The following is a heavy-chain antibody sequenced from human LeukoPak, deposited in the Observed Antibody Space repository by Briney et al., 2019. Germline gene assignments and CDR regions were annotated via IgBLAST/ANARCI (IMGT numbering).Heavy chain of an antibody. D-gene: IGHD3-10*01. V-gene: IGHV3-21*01. CDR3: ARGRGGFAVDY. CDR2: ISSSSSYI. Sequence: GGSLRLSCAASGFTFSSYAMSWVRQAPGKGLEWVSSISSSSSYIYYADSVKGRFTISRDNAKNSLYLQMNSLRAEDTAVYYCARGRGGFAVDYWGQGTLVTVSS. J-gene: IGHJ4*02. CDR1: GFTFSSYA.